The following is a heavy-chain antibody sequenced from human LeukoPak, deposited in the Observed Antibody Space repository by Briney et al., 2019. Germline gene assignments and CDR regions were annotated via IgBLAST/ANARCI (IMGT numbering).Heavy chain of an antibody. Sequence: SETLSLTCTVSGGSIISYFWSWIRQPPGKGPEWIGYIFDSGTTNYNPSTNYNPSLKSRVTVSLYTSKNHFSLKLSSVTAADTAVYFCARGGVTTIAQYDYWGQGILVTVSS. D-gene: IGHD2-21*01. J-gene: IGHJ4*02. V-gene: IGHV4-59*01. CDR2: IFDSGTTNYNPST. CDR1: GGSIISYF. CDR3: ARGGVTTIAQYDY.